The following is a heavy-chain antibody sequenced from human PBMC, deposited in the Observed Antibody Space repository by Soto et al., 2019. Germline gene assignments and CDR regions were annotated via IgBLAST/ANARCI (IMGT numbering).Heavy chain of an antibody. V-gene: IGHV3-11*01. CDR1: GFIFSDYY. CDR3: ARGRGGGNGYGSNWFDP. Sequence: QVQLVESGGGLVKPGGSLRLSCAASGFIFSDYYMNWIRRAPGKGLEWVSYISSGGGSTYYADSVTGRFTISRDNAKNSLYLQMNSLRADDTAVYYWARGRGGGNGYGSNWFDPWGQGTLVTVSS. D-gene: IGHD5-18*01. CDR2: ISSGGGST. J-gene: IGHJ5*02.